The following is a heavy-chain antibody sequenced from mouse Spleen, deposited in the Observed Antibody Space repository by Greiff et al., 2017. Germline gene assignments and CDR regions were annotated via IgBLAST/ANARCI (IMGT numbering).Heavy chain of an antibody. Sequence: VQGVESGPELVKPGASVKISCKASGYAFSSSWMNWVKQRPGKGLEWIGRIYPGDGDTNYNGKFKGKATLTADKSSSTAYMQLSSLTSEDSAVYFCASELAYWGQGTLVTVSA. J-gene: IGHJ3*01. V-gene: IGHV1-82*01. CDR3: ASELAY. CDR2: IYPGDGDT. CDR1: GYAFSSSW.